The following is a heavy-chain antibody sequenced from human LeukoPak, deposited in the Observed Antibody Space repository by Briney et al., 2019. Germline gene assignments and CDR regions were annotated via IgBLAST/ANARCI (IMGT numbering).Heavy chain of an antibody. Sequence: SQTLSLTCAISGDSVSSNSAAWNWIRQSPSRGLEWLGRTYYRSKWHNDYALSVKSRITINPDTSENQFSLHLNSVTPEDTAVYYCARASGTYSEFDYWGQGTLVTVSS. V-gene: IGHV6-1*01. CDR2: TYYRSKWHN. CDR1: GDSVSSNSAA. D-gene: IGHD1-26*01. CDR3: ARASGTYSEFDY. J-gene: IGHJ4*02.